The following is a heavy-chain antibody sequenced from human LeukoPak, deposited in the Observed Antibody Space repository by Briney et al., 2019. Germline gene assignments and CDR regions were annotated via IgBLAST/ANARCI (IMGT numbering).Heavy chain of an antibody. CDR2: INQDGSTK. CDR3: ARDNGGSLDY. CDR1: GFTFSSYW. V-gene: IGHV3-7*01. D-gene: IGHD1-26*01. Sequence: GGSLRLSCAAFGFTFSSYWMGWVRQAPGKGLEWVANINQDGSTKHYVDSVKGRFTVSRDSAKNSVSLQMNSLRAEDTALYYCARDNGGSLDYWGQGTLVTVSS. J-gene: IGHJ4*02.